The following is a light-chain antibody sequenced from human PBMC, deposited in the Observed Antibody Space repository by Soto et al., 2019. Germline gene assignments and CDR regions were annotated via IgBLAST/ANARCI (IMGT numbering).Light chain of an antibody. V-gene: IGLV2-14*01. CDR3: SSFTTTNTWV. CDR2: EVT. J-gene: IGLJ3*02. CDR1: SSDVASYNF. Sequence: QSALTQPASVSGSPGQSITMSCTGTSSDVASYNFVSWFQLHPGKAPKLMIYEVTNRPSGVSYRFSGSKSGNTASLPISGLQPEDEADYYCSSFTTTNTWVFGTGTKLTVL.